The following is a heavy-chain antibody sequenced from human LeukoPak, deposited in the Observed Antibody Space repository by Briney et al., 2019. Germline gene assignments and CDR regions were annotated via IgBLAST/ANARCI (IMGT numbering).Heavy chain of an antibody. CDR3: ARVGGGTLDY. D-gene: IGHD3-16*01. CDR1: GGSISSGSYY. J-gene: IGHJ4*02. Sequence: SQTLSLTCTVSGGSISSGSYYWTWIRQPAGKGLELIGRFSSSGGTDYNPSLKSRATLSGDTSTNLFFLKVNSVTAADTAIYYCARVGGGTLDYWGQGILVTVSS. CDR2: FSSSGGT. V-gene: IGHV4-61*02.